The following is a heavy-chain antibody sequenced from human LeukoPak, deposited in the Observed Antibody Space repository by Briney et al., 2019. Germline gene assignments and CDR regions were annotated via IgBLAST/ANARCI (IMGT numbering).Heavy chain of an antibody. CDR2: IDPNSGAT. CDR1: GYTFTDFC. J-gene: IGHJ6*02. Sequence: ASVKVSCKASGYTFTDFCVHWVRQAPGQGLEWMGWIDPNSGATNYAQKFQGRVAMTRDTSIGTAYMELTRLRSDDTALYYCAKDSQLLQYAAYYYYSMDVWGQGTTVTVSS. CDR3: AKDSQLLQYAAYYYYSMDV. D-gene: IGHD2-21*02. V-gene: IGHV1-2*02.